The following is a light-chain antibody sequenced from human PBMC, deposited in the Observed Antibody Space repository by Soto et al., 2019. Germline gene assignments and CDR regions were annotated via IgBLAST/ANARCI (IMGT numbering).Light chain of an antibody. CDR2: DVN. CDR1: SSDIGGYAY. V-gene: IGLV2-14*01. Sequence: QSVLTQPASVSGSPGQSITLSCTGTSSDIGGYAYVSWYQRHPGKAPKLIIYDVNNRPSGVSNRFSGSKSGNTASLTISGLQAEDEEDYYCNSYASGSSHVVFGGGTQLTVL. CDR3: NSYASGSSHVV. J-gene: IGLJ2*01.